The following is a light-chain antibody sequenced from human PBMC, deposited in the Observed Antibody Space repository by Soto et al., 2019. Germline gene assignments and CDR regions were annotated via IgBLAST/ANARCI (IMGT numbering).Light chain of an antibody. CDR3: QMWDSSSDVF. CDR1: NIGSRS. V-gene: IGLV3-21*04. CDR2: NDS. Sequence: YELTQSPSVSVAPGKTASITCGGNNIGSRSVHWYQQKPGQAPVLVIYNDSDRPTGITERFSGSNSGNTATLTISRVEAGDEADYYCQMWDSSSDVFFGGGTKLTVL. J-gene: IGLJ2*01.